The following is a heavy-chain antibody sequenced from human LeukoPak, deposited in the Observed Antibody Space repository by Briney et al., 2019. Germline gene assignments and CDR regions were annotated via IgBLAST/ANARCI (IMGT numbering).Heavy chain of an antibody. CDR1: GYSFTSYG. Sequence: ASVKVSCKASGYSFTSYGISWVRQAPGQGLKWIGWISVYNGNTIYAQKLQGRVTMTTDTSTSTAYMELRSLQSDDTAVYYCARAVSFSGSAVPGGAHWGQGTLVTVSS. CDR3: ARAVSFSGSAVPGGAH. J-gene: IGHJ4*02. V-gene: IGHV1-18*01. CDR2: ISVYNGNT. D-gene: IGHD6-19*01.